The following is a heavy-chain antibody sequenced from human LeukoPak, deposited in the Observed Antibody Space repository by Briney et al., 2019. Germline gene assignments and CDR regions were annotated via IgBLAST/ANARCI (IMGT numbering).Heavy chain of an antibody. D-gene: IGHD4-17*01. Sequence: GGSLRLSCAASGFTFDDYAMHWVRQAPGKGLEWVSGISWNSGSIGYADSVKGRFTISRDNAKNSLYLQMNSLGAEDTALYYCAKAPQSTVTTSYFDYWGQGTLVTVSS. V-gene: IGHV3-9*01. CDR3: AKAPQSTVTTSYFDY. CDR1: GFTFDDYA. CDR2: ISWNSGSI. J-gene: IGHJ4*02.